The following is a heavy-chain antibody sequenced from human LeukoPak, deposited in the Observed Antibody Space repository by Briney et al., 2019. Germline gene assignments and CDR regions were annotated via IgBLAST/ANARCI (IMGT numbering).Heavy chain of an antibody. CDR3: ARGGSSWYGLFDY. D-gene: IGHD6-13*01. CDR1: GGSISSSSYY. J-gene: IGHJ4*02. CDR2: IYYSGST. Sequence: SETLSLTCTVSGGSISSSSYYWGWIRQPPGKGLEWIGSIYYSGSTYYNPSLKSRVTISVDTSKNQFSLKLSSVTAADTAVYYCARGGSSWYGLFDYWGQGTLVTVSS. V-gene: IGHV4-39*07.